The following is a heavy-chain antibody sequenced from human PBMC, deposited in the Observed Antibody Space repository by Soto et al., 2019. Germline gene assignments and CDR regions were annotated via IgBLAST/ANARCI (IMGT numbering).Heavy chain of an antibody. V-gene: IGHV1-69*13. D-gene: IGHD2-2*01. CDR2: IIPIFGTA. CDR3: ASPGGYCSSTSCPDSLYYYYYGMDV. CDR1: GCTFSSYA. Sequence: SVKVSCKASGCTFSSYAISWVRQAPGQGLEWIGGIIPIFGTANYAQKFQGRVTITADESTSTAYMELSSLRSEDTAVYYCASPGGYCSSTSCPDSLYYYYYGMDVWGQGTTVTVSS. J-gene: IGHJ6*02.